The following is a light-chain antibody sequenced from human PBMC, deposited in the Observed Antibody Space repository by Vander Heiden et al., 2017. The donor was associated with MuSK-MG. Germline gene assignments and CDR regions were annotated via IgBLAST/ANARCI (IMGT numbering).Light chain of an antibody. CDR1: QSLVDSDGNTY. J-gene: IGKJ1*01. Sequence: DVVMTQSPLSLPVTLGQPASISCRASQSLVDSDGNTYFNWCQQRKGQHPRRLIYKVANRDSGVPDRCIGSGAGTDFTLKISRVEAEDVVVYYCMQGTHWPPWTFGQGTKVEIK. CDR2: KVA. CDR3: MQGTHWPPWT. V-gene: IGKV2-30*01.